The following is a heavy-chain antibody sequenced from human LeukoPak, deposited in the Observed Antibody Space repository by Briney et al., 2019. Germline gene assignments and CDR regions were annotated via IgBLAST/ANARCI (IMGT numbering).Heavy chain of an antibody. Sequence: GESLKISCKGSGYSFTSYWIGWVRQMPGKGLEWMGIIYPGGSDTRYSPSFQGQVTISADKSISTAYLQWSSLKASDTAMYYCARTARVYNWNDDGDWFDPWGQGTLVTVSS. CDR2: IYPGGSDT. V-gene: IGHV5-51*01. CDR1: GYSFTSYW. J-gene: IGHJ5*02. D-gene: IGHD1-1*01. CDR3: ARTARVYNWNDDGDWFDP.